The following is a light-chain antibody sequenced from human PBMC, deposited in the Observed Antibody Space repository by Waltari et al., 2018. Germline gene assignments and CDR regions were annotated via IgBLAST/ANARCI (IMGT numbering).Light chain of an antibody. CDR3: SAWDSNLSAWV. Sequence: QAGLTQPPAVSKALRQTATLTCTGNSNNVGNQGGAWLQQHQVNPPKRLSYRNNNRPTGVPERFSAAKSGNPATLTITGRLPEDEADYYCSAWDSNLSAWVFGGGTKLSVL. J-gene: IGLJ3*02. V-gene: IGLV10-54*04. CDR2: RNN. CDR1: SNNVGNQG.